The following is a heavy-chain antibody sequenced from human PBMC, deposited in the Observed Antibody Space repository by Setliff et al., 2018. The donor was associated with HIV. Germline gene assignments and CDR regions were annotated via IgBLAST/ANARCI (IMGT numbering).Heavy chain of an antibody. CDR1: GFTFTSFA. CDR2: ISGSGGTT. V-gene: IGHV3-23*01. J-gene: IGHJ3*02. D-gene: IGHD1-26*01. CDR3: AKASSGRSPRNDAFDI. Sequence: PGGSLRLSCAASGFTFTSFAMSWVRQAPGKGLQWVSSISGSGGTTYYADSVKGRLTISRDNSRNTLYLQMNSLRVEDTAIYYCAKASSGRSPRNDAFDIWGQGTMVTVSS.